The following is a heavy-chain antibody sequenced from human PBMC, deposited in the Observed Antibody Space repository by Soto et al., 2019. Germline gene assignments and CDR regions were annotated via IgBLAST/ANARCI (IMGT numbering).Heavy chain of an antibody. V-gene: IGHV6-1*01. Sequence: SQTLSLTCAISGDSVSSSSVTWNWIRQSPSKGLEWLGRTYYWSKCYNDYAESVKSRIIINPDTSKNHFSLHLNSVTPEDTAVYYCVRLIGNSWLDFWGQGTLVTVSS. CDR1: GDSVSSSSVT. CDR3: VRLIGNSWLDF. J-gene: IGHJ5*01. D-gene: IGHD1-26*01. CDR2: TYYWSKCYN.